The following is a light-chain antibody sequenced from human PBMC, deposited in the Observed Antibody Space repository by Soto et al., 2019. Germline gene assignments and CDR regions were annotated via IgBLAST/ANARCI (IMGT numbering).Light chain of an antibody. V-gene: IGLV2-14*01. Sequence: QSALTQPASVSGSPGQSITISCTGTSSDVGGYNYVSWYQQHPGKAPKLMIYEVTNRPSGVSNRFSGSKSGNTASLTISGLQAEDEADYYCISYTNPITWVFGGGTKLTVL. CDR3: ISYTNPITWV. J-gene: IGLJ2*01. CDR1: SSDVGGYNY. CDR2: EVT.